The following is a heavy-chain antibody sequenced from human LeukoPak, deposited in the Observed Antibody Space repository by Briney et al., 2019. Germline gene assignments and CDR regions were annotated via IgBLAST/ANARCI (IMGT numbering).Heavy chain of an antibody. Sequence: GESLRLSCAASGFTVSSNYMSWVRQAPGKGLEWVSVIYSGGSTYYADSVKGRFTISRDNSKNTLYLQMNSLRAEDTAVYYCARVVPAAWIVDYWGQGTLVTVSS. J-gene: IGHJ4*02. CDR2: IYSGGST. CDR1: GFTVSSNY. V-gene: IGHV3-66*02. D-gene: IGHD2-2*01. CDR3: ARVVPAAWIVDY.